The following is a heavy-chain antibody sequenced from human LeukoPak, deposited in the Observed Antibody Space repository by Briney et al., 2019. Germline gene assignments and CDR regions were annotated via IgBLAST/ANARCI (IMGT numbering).Heavy chain of an antibody. CDR2: ISTNTGDP. D-gene: IGHD1-7*01. J-gene: IGHJ1*01. Sequence: ASVKVSCKASGYIFDIYALIWVRQAPGQGLELMGWISTNTGDPTYAQGFTGRFVFSLDTSVSTAYLQISSLKAEDTAVYYCARDYTLTLGTTTYFQHWGQGTLVTVSS. CDR1: GYIFDIYA. V-gene: IGHV7-4-1*02. CDR3: ARDYTLTLGTTTYFQH.